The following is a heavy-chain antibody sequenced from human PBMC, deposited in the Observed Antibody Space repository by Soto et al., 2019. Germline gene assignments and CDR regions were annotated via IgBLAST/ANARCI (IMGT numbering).Heavy chain of an antibody. CDR1: GFTFSSYA. J-gene: IGHJ3*02. V-gene: IGHV3-30-3*01. CDR2: ISYDGSNK. CDR3: ARVIQLGDTFDAFDI. Sequence: QVQLVESGGGVVQPGRSLRLSCAASGFTFSSYAMHWVRQAPGKGLEWVAVISYDGSNKYYADSVKGRFTISRANSTNPLYLQMNSLRAEDTAVYYCARVIQLGDTFDAFDIWGQGTRVTVSS. D-gene: IGHD5-18*01.